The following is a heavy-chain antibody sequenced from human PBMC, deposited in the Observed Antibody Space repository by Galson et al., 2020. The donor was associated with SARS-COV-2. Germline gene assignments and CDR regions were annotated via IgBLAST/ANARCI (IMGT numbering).Heavy chain of an antibody. CDR1: GFTFSSSW. D-gene: IGHD6-19*01. J-gene: IGHJ4*02. V-gene: IGHV3-74*01. CDR2: INSDGSST. CDR3: ARVGTRSGWKYYFDY. Sequence: TGGSLRLSCAASGFTFSSSWMHWVRQAPGKGLVWVSRINSDGSSTSYADSVKGRFTISRDNAKNTLYLQMNSLRVEDTAVYYCARVGTRSGWKYYFDYWGQGTLVTVSS.